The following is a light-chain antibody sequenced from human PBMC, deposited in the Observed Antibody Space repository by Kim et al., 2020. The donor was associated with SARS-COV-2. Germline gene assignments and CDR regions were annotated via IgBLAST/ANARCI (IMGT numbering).Light chain of an antibody. CDR2: GAS. V-gene: IGKV3-15*01. CDR1: QSMINN. Sequence: EIVMTQSPATLSVSPGERATLSCRASQSMINNLAWYQQKPGQAPRLLISGASTRATGIPARFSGSGSGTEFTPTTSSLQSEDFAVDYCQQYNSWLSTFGQGTRLEIK. J-gene: IGKJ5*01. CDR3: QQYNSWLST.